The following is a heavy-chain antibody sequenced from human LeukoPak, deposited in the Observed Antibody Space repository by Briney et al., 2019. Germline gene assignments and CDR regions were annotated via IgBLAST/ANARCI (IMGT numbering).Heavy chain of an antibody. CDR1: GGSISSSSYY. V-gene: IGHV4-39*01. Sequence: SETLSLTCTVSGGSISSSSYYWGWIRQPPRKGLEWIGSIYYSGSTYYNPSLKSRVTISVDTSKNQFSLKLSSVTAADTAVYYCARQLGYCSSTSCYADKVDYWGQGTLVTVSS. CDR2: IYYSGST. D-gene: IGHD2-2*01. J-gene: IGHJ4*02. CDR3: ARQLGYCSSTSCYADKVDY.